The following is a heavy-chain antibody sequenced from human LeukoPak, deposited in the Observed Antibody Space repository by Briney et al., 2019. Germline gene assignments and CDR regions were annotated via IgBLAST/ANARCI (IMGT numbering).Heavy chain of an antibody. CDR3: VLAPNSNWFDF. Sequence: PSETLSLTCSVSGDSISGFYWKWIRQSPEKGLEWIAVTHYSGTTNYNPSLKSRVNISIDTSRQQFFLKLSSVTAADTAVYYCVLAPNSNWFDFWGQGTRVTVSS. D-gene: IGHD2-8*01. J-gene: IGHJ5*01. CDR1: GDSISGFY. CDR2: THYSGTT. V-gene: IGHV4-59*12.